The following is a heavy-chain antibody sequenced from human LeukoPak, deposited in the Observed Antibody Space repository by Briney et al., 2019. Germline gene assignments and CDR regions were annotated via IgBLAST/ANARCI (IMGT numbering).Heavy chain of an antibody. D-gene: IGHD4-17*01. Sequence: TGGSLRLSCAASGFTFSSYSMNWVRQAPGKGLEWVSSISSSSSYIYYADSVKGRFTISRDNAKNSMYVQMNSLRAEDTAVYYCARVTVPPNAFDIWGQGKMVTVSS. J-gene: IGHJ3*02. CDR2: ISSSSSYI. V-gene: IGHV3-21*01. CDR1: GFTFSSYS. CDR3: ARVTVPPNAFDI.